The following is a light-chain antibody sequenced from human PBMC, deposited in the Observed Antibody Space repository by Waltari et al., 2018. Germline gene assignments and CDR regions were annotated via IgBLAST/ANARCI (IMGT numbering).Light chain of an antibody. V-gene: IGKV4-1*01. CDR1: QSILYSSNNKNY. J-gene: IGKJ2*01. CDR3: QQYYSSPPT. Sequence: DIVMTQSPDYLAVSLGERATINCKSSQSILYSSNNKNYLAWYQQKPGQAPKLLIYWASTRESGVPDRFSGSGSGTDFILTISSLQAEDVAVYHCQQYYSSPPTFGQGTKLEIK. CDR2: WAS.